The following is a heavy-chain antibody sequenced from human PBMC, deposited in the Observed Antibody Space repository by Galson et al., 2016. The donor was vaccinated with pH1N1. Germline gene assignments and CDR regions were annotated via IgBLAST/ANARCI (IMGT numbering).Heavy chain of an antibody. J-gene: IGHJ4*02. CDR1: AFTFSRYW. Sequence: SLRLSCAASAFTFSRYWMGWVRQAPGKGLEWVANIKQDGSEIYYVDSVKGRCTISRDNAKNSVSLQMNSLRVEDTGVYYCVRAIGGAASYWGQGTLVTVSS. CDR3: VRAIGGAASY. CDR2: IKQDGSEI. D-gene: IGHD6-13*01. V-gene: IGHV3-7*01.